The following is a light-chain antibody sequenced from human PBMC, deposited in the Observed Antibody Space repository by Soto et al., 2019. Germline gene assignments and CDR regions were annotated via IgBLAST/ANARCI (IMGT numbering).Light chain of an antibody. Sequence: EIVLTQSPATLSLSPGERATLSCRASQTVSIYLAWYQHKPGQAPRLPIYDTSNRATGIPARFSARGSGTDFTLIISSLEPEDSAVYYCQHRSNWPPITFGQGTRLEIK. CDR2: DTS. J-gene: IGKJ5*01. V-gene: IGKV3-11*01. CDR1: QTVSIY. CDR3: QHRSNWPPIT.